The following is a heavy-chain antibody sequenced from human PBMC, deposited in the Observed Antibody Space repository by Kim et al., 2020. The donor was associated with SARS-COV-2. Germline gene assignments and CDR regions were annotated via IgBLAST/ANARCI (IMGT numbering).Heavy chain of an antibody. D-gene: IGHD1-20*01. Sequence: GGSLRLSCAATGFSLSDYGVHWVRQAPGKGLEWVAVISHDGSFKNYADSVKGRFTISRDTSKNTLHLQMDSLRAEDTAVFYCARDYNYFFDYWGQGALVTVSS. CDR1: GFSLSDYG. CDR3: ARDYNYFFDY. CDR2: ISHDGSFK. V-gene: IGHV3-30*12. J-gene: IGHJ4*02.